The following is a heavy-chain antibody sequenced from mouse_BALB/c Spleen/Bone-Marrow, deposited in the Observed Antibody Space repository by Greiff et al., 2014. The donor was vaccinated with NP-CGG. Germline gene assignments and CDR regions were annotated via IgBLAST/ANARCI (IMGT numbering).Heavy chain of an antibody. J-gene: IGHJ2*01. Sequence: VQLQQSGAELVRPGASVKLSCKASGYTFTSYWINWVKQRPGQGLEWIGNIYPSDSYTNYNQKFKDKATLTVDKSFSTAYMQLSSPTSEDSAVYYCTRSGGYYFDYWGQGTTLTVSS. V-gene: IGHV1-69*02. CDR1: GYTFTSYW. CDR2: IYPSDSYT. CDR3: TRSGGYYFDY.